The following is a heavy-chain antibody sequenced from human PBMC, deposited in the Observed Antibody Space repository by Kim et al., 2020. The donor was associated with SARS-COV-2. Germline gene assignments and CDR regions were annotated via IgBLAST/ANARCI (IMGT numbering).Heavy chain of an antibody. CDR3: ARDLAVAGDVDY. CDR2: IWYDGSNK. J-gene: IGHJ4*02. V-gene: IGHV3-33*01. CDR1: GFTFSSYG. Sequence: GGSLRLSCAASGFTFSSYGMHWVRQAPGKGLEWVAVIWYDGSNKYYADSVKGRSTISRDNSKNTLYLQMNSLRAEDTAVYYCARDLAVAGDVDYWGQGTLVTVSS. D-gene: IGHD6-19*01.